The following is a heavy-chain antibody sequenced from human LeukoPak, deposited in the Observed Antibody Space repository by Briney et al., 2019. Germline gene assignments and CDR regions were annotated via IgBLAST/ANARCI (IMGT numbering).Heavy chain of an antibody. J-gene: IGHJ6*02. Sequence: ASVKVSCKASGYTFTSYDINWVRQATGQGLEWMGWMNPNSGNTGYAQKFQGRVTMTRNTFISTAYMELSSLRSEDTAVYYCASDSGDYYYYGMDVWGQGTTVTVSS. CDR2: MNPNSGNT. V-gene: IGHV1-8*01. D-gene: IGHD6-25*01. CDR3: ASDSGDYYYYGMDV. CDR1: GYTFTSYD.